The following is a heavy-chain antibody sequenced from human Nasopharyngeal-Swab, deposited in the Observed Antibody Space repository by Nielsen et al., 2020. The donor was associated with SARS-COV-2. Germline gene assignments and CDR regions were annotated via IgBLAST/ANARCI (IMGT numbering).Heavy chain of an antibody. Sequence: GESLKISCAASGFTVSSNYMSWVRQAPGKGLEWVSVIYSGGSTYYADSVKGRFTISRDNSKNTLYLQMNSLRAEDTAVYYCAREIRAYCGGDCYSHFDYWGKGTLVTVSS. D-gene: IGHD2-21*01. CDR1: GFTVSSNY. J-gene: IGHJ4*02. V-gene: IGHV3-53*01. CDR3: AREIRAYCGGDCYSHFDY. CDR2: IYSGGST.